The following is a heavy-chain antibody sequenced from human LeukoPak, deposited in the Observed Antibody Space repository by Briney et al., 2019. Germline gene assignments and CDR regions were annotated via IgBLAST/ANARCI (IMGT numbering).Heavy chain of an antibody. V-gene: IGHV3-64*01. CDR2: ISSNGGST. CDR1: GFTFSSYA. D-gene: IGHD5-24*01. CDR3: AKDLGPGSMATSPGFDY. J-gene: IGHJ4*02. Sequence: GGSLRLSCAASGFTFSSYAMHWVRQAPGKGLEYVSAISSNGGSTYYANSVKGRFTISRDNAKTSLYLQMNSLRAEDTALYYCAKDLGPGSMATSPGFDYWGQGTLVTVSS.